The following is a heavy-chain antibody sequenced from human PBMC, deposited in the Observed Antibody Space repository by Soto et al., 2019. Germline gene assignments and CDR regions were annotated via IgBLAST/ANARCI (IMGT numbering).Heavy chain of an antibody. Sequence: QVQLVQSGTEVKKPGSSVAVSCQASAGTFNNHSLSWVRQAPGQGLEWMGRSIPILGRADYSQKFQGRLTLTVDKSTSTADMELSSLTSEDTAVYYCVIDLGYFDFWGQVTLVTVSS. J-gene: IGHJ4*02. CDR3: VIDLGYFDF. D-gene: IGHD2-15*01. CDR1: AGTFNNHS. CDR2: SIPILGRA. V-gene: IGHV1-69*02.